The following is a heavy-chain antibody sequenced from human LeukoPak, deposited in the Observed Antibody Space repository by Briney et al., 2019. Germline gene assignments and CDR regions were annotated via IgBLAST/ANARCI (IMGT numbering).Heavy chain of an antibody. CDR1: GFTFSSYA. CDR2: ISGSGGST. V-gene: IGHV3-23*01. CDR3: AKVRSSWYGLDY. J-gene: IGHJ4*02. Sequence: AGGSLRLSCAASGFTFSSYAMSWVRQAPGKGLEWVSAISGSGGSTYYADSVKGRFTISRDNSKNTLYLQMNSLRAEDTAVYYCAKVRSSWYGLDYWGQGTLVTVSS. D-gene: IGHD6-13*01.